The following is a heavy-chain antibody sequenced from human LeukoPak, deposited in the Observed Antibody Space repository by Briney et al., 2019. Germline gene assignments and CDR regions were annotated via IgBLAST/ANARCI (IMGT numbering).Heavy chain of an antibody. Sequence: PSETLSLTCTVSGGSISSYYWSWIRQPPGKGLEWIGEINHSGSTNYNPSLKSRVTISVDTSKDQFSLKLSSVTAADTAVYYCARATAVNYYGSGSYYNYWGQGTLVTVSS. CDR2: INHSGST. J-gene: IGHJ4*02. V-gene: IGHV4-34*01. CDR1: GGSISSYY. D-gene: IGHD3-10*01. CDR3: ARATAVNYYGSGSYYNY.